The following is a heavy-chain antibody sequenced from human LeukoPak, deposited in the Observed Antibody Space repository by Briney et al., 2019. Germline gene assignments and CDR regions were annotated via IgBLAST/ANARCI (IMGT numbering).Heavy chain of an antibody. CDR2: INHSGST. D-gene: IGHD2-15*01. CDR3: ARVGSDYSFDYYYYYYMDV. J-gene: IGHJ6*03. V-gene: IGHV4-34*01. Sequence: SETLSLTCAVYGGSFSGYYWSWIRQPPGKGLEWIGEINHSGSTNYNPSLKSRVTISVDTSKNQFSLKLSSVTAADTAVYYCARVGSDYSFDYYYYYYMDVWGKGTTVTVSS. CDR1: GGSFSGYY.